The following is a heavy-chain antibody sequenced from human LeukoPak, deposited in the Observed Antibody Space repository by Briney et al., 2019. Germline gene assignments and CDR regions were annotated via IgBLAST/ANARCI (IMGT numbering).Heavy chain of an antibody. J-gene: IGHJ4*02. Sequence: PSETLSLTCAVYGGSFSGYYWSWIRQPPGKGLEWIGEINRSGSTNYNPSLKSRVTISVDTSKNQFSLKLSSVTAADTAVYYCASRQGYSYGPRDYWGQGTLVTVSS. V-gene: IGHV4-34*01. CDR3: ASRQGYSYGPRDY. D-gene: IGHD5-18*01. CDR2: INRSGST. CDR1: GGSFSGYY.